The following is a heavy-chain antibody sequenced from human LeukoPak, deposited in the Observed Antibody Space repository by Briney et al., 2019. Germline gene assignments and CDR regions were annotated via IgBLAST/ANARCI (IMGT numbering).Heavy chain of an antibody. CDR1: GGTFSSYA. J-gene: IGHJ4*02. CDR2: IIPILGIA. Sequence: SVKVSCKASGGTFSSYAISWVRQAPGQGLEWMGRIIPILGIANYAQKFQGRVMITADKSTSTAYMELSSLRSEDTAVYYCAREIRSDSSGYYYYFDYWGQGTLVTVSS. D-gene: IGHD3-22*01. CDR3: AREIRSDSSGYYYYFDY. V-gene: IGHV1-69*04.